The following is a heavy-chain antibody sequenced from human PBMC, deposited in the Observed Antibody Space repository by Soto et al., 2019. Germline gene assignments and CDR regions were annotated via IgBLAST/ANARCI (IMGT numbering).Heavy chain of an antibody. D-gene: IGHD3-10*01. CDR3: AREPLYYNYYYGMDV. CDR2: ISYDGSNK. CDR1: GFTFSTYS. V-gene: IGHV3-30-3*01. Sequence: QVQLVGFGGGVVQPGRSLRLPCAASGFTFSTYSMHWVRQAPGKGLEWVAIISYDGSNKYYADSLKGRFTISKYNSKNTLYVQMNSLRAEDTAVYYCAREPLYYNYYYGMDVWGQGTTVTVSS. J-gene: IGHJ6*02.